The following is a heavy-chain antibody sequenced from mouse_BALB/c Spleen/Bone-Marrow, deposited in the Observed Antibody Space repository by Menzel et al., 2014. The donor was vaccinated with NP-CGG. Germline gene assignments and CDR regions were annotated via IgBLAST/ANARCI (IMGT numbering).Heavy chain of an antibody. Sequence: VQLQQSGPELVRPGASVKMSCKASDYTFTSYWMHWAKQRPGQGLEWIGMIDPSNSETRLNQKFKDKATLNVDKSSNTAYMHLSSLTSEDSAVYYCAGTFQPRRAMDYWGQGSSVTVSS. V-gene: IGHV1-74*01. D-gene: IGHD6-1*01. CDR3: AGTFQPRRAMDY. CDR1: DYTFTSYW. CDR2: IDPSNSET. J-gene: IGHJ4*01.